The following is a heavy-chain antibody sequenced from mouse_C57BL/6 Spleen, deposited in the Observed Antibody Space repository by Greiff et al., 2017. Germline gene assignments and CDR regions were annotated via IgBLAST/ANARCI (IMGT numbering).Heavy chain of an antibody. J-gene: IGHJ4*01. V-gene: IGHV1-26*01. CDR3: ARVVSHFYYAMDY. CDR2: LNPNNGGT. CDR1: GYTFTDYY. Sequence: EVQLQQSGPELVKPGASVKISCKASGYTFTDYYLNWVKQSHGKSLEWIGDLNPNNGGTSYNQKFKGKATLTVDKSSSTAYMDLRSLTSDDSAVYYCARVVSHFYYAMDYWGQGTSVTVSS. D-gene: IGHD1-1*02.